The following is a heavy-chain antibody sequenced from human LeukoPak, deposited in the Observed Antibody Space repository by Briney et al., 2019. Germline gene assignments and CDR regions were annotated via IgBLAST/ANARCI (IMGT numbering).Heavy chain of an antibody. CDR1: GYTLTELS. CDR3: VKLSEAQLGRRQYYFDY. V-gene: IGHV1-24*01. J-gene: IGHJ4*02. D-gene: IGHD3-16*01. Sequence: ASVKVSCKVSGYTLTELSMHWVRQAPGKGLEWMGGFDPEVGETIYAQKFRGRVTMTEDTSPHTAYMELSSLRSEDTAVYYCVKLSEAQLGRRQYYFDYWGQGTLVTVSS. CDR2: FDPEVGET.